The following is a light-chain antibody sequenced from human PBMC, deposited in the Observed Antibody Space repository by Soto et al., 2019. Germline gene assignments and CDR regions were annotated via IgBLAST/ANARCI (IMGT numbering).Light chain of an antibody. V-gene: IGKV3-15*01. J-gene: IGKJ3*01. CDR3: QHLDTYSFT. Sequence: EIVMTQSPATLSVSPGGRATLSCRASQSISGTLAWYQQKPGQAPRLLIYAASTLQSGVPSRFSGSGSGTEFTLTISSLQPEDFATYYCQHLDTYSFTFGPGTKVDLK. CDR2: AAS. CDR1: QSISGT.